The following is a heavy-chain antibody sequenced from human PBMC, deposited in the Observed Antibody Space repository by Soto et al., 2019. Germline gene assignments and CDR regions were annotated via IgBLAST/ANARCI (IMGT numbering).Heavy chain of an antibody. CDR3: AKGIIFGSGGLDY. D-gene: IGHD3-10*01. Sequence: GGSLRLSCAASGLTFSIYAMTWVRQAPGKGLEWVSTINNSGGNTYYADSVKGRFTISRDNSENTLFLQMTSLRAEDTAVYYCAKGIIFGSGGLDYWGQGTLVTVSS. CDR1: GLTFSIYA. CDR2: INNSGGNT. V-gene: IGHV3-23*01. J-gene: IGHJ4*02.